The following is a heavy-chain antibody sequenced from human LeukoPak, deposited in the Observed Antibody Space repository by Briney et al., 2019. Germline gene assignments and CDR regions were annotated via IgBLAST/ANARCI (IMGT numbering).Heavy chain of an antibody. CDR1: GFTFSSYA. V-gene: IGHV3-23*01. D-gene: IGHD3-3*01. J-gene: IGHJ4*02. Sequence: GGSLRLSCAASGFTFSSYAMRWVRQAPGKGLEWVSAISGSGGSTYYADSVKGRFTISRDNSKNTLYLQMNSLRAEDTAVYYCAKGDDFWSGLSDFDYWGQGTLVTVSS. CDR2: ISGSGGST. CDR3: AKGDDFWSGLSDFDY.